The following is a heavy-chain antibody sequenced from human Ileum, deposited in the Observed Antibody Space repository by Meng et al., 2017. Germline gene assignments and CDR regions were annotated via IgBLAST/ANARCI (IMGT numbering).Heavy chain of an antibody. J-gene: IGHJ4*02. Sequence: QGRLVQSWAVVKNPGASVKVSCKASGYTFSDYYVQWVRQAPGQGLEWLAWVDPKTGGTNSAQKFQDRVTMTSDTSATTAYMELTRLTSDDTAVYYCARWGHHGELDYWGQGTLVTVSS. V-gene: IGHV1-2*02. CDR3: ARWGHHGELDY. CDR1: GYTFSDYY. D-gene: IGHD4-17*01. CDR2: VDPKTGGT.